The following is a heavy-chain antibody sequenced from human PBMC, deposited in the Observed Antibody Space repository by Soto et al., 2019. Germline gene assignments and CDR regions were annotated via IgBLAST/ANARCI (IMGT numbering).Heavy chain of an antibody. CDR2: IYYSGST. D-gene: IGHD5-18*01. J-gene: IGHJ6*02. Sequence: SETLSLTCTVSGGSISSYYWSWIRQPPGKGLEWIGYIYYSGSTNYNPSLKSRVTISVDTSKNQFSLKLSSVTAADTAVYYCARRIKSWDTAMVMNYYGMDVWGQGTTVTVSS. V-gene: IGHV4-59*08. CDR1: GGSISSYY. CDR3: ARRIKSWDTAMVMNYYGMDV.